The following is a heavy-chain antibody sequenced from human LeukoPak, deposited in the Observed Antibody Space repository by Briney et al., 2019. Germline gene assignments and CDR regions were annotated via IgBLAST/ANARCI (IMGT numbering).Heavy chain of an antibody. D-gene: IGHD6-19*01. CDR2: ISGSGGST. CDR1: GFTISSYA. Sequence: AGSLRLTCAASGFTISSYAMSWVRQAPGKGLELVSAISGSGGSTYYADSVKGRFTISRDNSKNTLYLQMNSLRADDTAVYYCAPSLGQWLPRALDIWGQGTMVTVSS. J-gene: IGHJ3*02. CDR3: APSLGQWLPRALDI. V-gene: IGHV3-23*01.